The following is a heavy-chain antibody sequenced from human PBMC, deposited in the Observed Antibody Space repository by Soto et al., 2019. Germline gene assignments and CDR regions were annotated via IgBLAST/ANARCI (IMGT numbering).Heavy chain of an antibody. CDR1: GFTFSSYA. V-gene: IGHV3-30-3*01. J-gene: IGHJ4*02. CDR2: ISYDGSNK. CDR3: ARVYVTTVTSDFAY. Sequence: GGSLRLSCAASGFTFSSYAMHWVRQAPGKGLEWVAVISYDGSNKYYADSVKGRFTISRDNSKNTLYLQMNSLRAEDTAVYYCARVYVTTVTSDFAYWGQGTLVTVSS. D-gene: IGHD4-4*01.